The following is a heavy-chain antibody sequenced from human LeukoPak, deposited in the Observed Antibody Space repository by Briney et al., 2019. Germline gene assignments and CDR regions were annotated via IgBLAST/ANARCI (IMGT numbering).Heavy chain of an antibody. CDR2: IYYSGST. Sequence: SETLSLTCTVSGGSISSGDYYWSWIRQPPGKGLEWIGYIYYSGSTYYNPSLKSRVTISVDTSKSQFSLKLSSVTAADTAVFYCASHPKRWYFDYWGQGTLVTVSS. D-gene: IGHD4-23*01. CDR3: ASHPKRWYFDY. J-gene: IGHJ4*02. CDR1: GGSISSGDYY. V-gene: IGHV4-30-4*01.